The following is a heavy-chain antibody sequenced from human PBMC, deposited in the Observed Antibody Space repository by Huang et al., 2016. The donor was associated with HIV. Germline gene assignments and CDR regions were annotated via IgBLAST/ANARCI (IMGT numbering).Heavy chain of an antibody. J-gene: IGHJ4*02. CDR2: MNPNSGKT. CDR3: VRGWYIAALPYFDY. Sequence: QVQLVQSGAEVRKPGASVKVSCEASGYSFASYDINWVRQATGQGREWMGWMNPNSGKTGYAQKFQGRVTMTRNTSISTAYMELSSLRSEDTAKYFCVRGWYIAALPYFDYWGQGTLVTVSS. D-gene: IGHD6-6*01. V-gene: IGHV1-8*01. CDR1: GYSFASYD.